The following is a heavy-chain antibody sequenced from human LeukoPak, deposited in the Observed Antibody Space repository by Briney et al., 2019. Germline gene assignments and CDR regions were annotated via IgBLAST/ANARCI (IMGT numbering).Heavy chain of an antibody. CDR2: ISYDGSNK. D-gene: IGHD6-6*01. J-gene: IGHJ4*02. Sequence: PGGSLRLSCAASGFTFSSYGMHWVRQAPGKWLEWVAVISYDGSNKYYADSVKGRFTISRDNSKNTLYLQMNSLRAEDTAVYYCAKDPPALGQLAGGYFDYWGQGTLVTVSS. V-gene: IGHV3-30*18. CDR3: AKDPPALGQLAGGYFDY. CDR1: GFTFSSYG.